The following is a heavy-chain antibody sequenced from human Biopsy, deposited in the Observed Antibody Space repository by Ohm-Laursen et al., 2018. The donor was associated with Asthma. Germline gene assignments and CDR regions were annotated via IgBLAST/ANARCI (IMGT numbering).Heavy chain of an antibody. Sequence: SLRLSCAAPGFTVSSNGMSWVRQPPGKGLEWVSVIYSGGGTFYADSVKGRVTISRDISKSTLSLQMNSLRLDDTAVYYCARDLADRIMVGDHDFYAMDVWGQGTTVTFSS. V-gene: IGHV3-53*05. CDR2: IYSGGGT. CDR3: ARDLADRIMVGDHDFYAMDV. D-gene: IGHD3-10*01. J-gene: IGHJ6*02. CDR1: GFTVSSNG.